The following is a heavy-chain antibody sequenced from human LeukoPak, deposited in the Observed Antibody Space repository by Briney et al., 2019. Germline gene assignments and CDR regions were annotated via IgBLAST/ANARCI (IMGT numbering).Heavy chain of an antibody. CDR2: INPTGGST. Sequence: ASVKVSCKASGYTFTSYYMHWVRQAPGQGLEWMGLINPTGGSTGYAQKFQGRVTMTRDMSTSTDYMELSSLRSEDTAIYYCARVGDYSPRGWFDPWGQGTLVTVSS. CDR1: GYTFTSYY. D-gene: IGHD4-11*01. J-gene: IGHJ5*02. V-gene: IGHV1-46*01. CDR3: ARVGDYSPRGWFDP.